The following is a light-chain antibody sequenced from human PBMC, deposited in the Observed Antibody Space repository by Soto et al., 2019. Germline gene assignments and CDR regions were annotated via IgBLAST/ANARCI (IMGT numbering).Light chain of an antibody. V-gene: IGLV1-47*01. CDR3: AAWDDSLSSLV. J-gene: IGLJ3*02. Sequence: QSVLAQPPSASGTPGQRVTISCSGSRSNIGPNDVFWYQQLPGMAPKLLIHRNNQRPSGVPDRFSGSKSGTSVSLAISGLRSEDEADYYCAAWDDSLSSLVFGGGTKLTVL. CDR2: RNN. CDR1: RSNIGPND.